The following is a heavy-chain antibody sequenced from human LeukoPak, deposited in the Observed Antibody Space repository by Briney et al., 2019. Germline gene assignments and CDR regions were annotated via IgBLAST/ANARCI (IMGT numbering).Heavy chain of an antibody. CDR3: AQGPRVFGVVLGLDWYFDL. D-gene: IGHD3-3*01. CDR1: GFTFRNYA. J-gene: IGHJ2*01. V-gene: IGHV3-23*01. CDR2: VSPSGDST. Sequence: GGSLRLSCAASGFTFRNYAMNWVRQAPGKGPEWVSVVSPSGDSTFYADALKGRFTISRDNSKNTLYLQMNSLRAEDTAIYYCAQGPRVFGVVLGLDWYFDLWGRGTLVTVSS.